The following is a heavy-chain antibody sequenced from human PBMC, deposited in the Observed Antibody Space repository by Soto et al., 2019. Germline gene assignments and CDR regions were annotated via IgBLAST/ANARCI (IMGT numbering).Heavy chain of an antibody. J-gene: IGHJ4*02. CDR2: ISWDGGST. V-gene: IGHV3-43*01. CDR3: AKDGGLQIIDY. D-gene: IGHD3-16*01. Sequence: DVQLVESGGVVVQPGGSLRLSCAASGFTFDDYTMHWVRQAPGKGLEWVSVISWDGGSTYYADSVKGRFTISRDNSKNSLYLQMNSLRTEDTALYYCAKDGGLQIIDYWGQGTLVTVSS. CDR1: GFTFDDYT.